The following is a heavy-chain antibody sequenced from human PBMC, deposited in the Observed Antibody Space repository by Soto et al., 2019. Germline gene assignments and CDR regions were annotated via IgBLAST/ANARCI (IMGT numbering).Heavy chain of an antibody. J-gene: IGHJ4*02. D-gene: IGHD2-15*01. V-gene: IGHV4-30-2*01. CDR3: LGGDKVVAADY. CDR2: IYHSGST. CDR1: GGSISSGGYS. Sequence: QLQLQESGSGLVKPSQTLSLTCAVSGGSISSGGYSWSWIRQPPGKGLEWIGYIYHSGSTYYNPSLQSRVTISVDRSKNQFSLELSSVTAGDTALYYCLGGDKVVAADYWGQGTLVTVSS.